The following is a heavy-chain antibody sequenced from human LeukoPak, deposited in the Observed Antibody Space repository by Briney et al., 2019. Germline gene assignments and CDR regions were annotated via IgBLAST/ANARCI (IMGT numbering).Heavy chain of an antibody. Sequence: PGGSLRLSCAASGFTFSSYGMSWVRQAPGKGLEWVSASSGSGSSTYYAASVKGRFTISRDNSKNTLYLQMNSLRAEDTSVSYCAKGGAGNSSYDSSDHWGQGTLVTVTS. CDR1: GFTFSSYG. V-gene: IGHV3-23*01. CDR2: SSGSGSST. CDR3: AKGGAGNSSYDSSDH. J-gene: IGHJ4*02. D-gene: IGHD3-22*01.